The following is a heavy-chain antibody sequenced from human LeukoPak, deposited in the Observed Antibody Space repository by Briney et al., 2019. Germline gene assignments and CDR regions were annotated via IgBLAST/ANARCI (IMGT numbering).Heavy chain of an antibody. V-gene: IGHV4-39*07. CDR1: GGSISGSNFY. Sequence: PSETLSLTCIVSGGSISGSNFYWGWIRQPPGKGLEWIGTIYYSGDTYYSPSLQSRVTISIDTSNNHFSLDLTSVTAADTAVYYCARATLRWGQGTLVTVSS. CDR2: IYYSGDT. CDR3: ARATLR. J-gene: IGHJ4*02.